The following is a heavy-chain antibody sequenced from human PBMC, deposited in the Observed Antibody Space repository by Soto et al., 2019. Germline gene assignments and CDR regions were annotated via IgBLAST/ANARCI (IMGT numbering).Heavy chain of an antibody. J-gene: IGHJ6*02. V-gene: IGHV1-24*01. CDR1: GYTLTELS. D-gene: IGHD1-1*01. CDR2: FDPEDGET. CDR3: ATGPGGAGTTGTHYYYYGMDV. Sequence: ASVKVSCKVCGYTLTELSMHWVRQAPGKGLEWMGGFDPEDGETIYAQKFQGRVTMTEDTSTDTAYMELSSLRSEDTAVYYCATGPGGAGTTGTHYYYYGMDVWGQGTTVTVSS.